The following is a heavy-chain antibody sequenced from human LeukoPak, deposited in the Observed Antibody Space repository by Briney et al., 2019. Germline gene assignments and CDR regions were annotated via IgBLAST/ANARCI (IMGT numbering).Heavy chain of an antibody. CDR3: APSSPPGHLDY. CDR2: IRGDGSSK. J-gene: IGHJ4*02. Sequence: GGSLRLSCAASGFSFSKYGMHWVRQAPGKGLEWVAFIRGDGSSKYYRDSVKGRFTVSRDNSKNTLYLQINGLRPDDTALYYCAPSSPPGHLDYWGQGTLVTVSS. V-gene: IGHV3-30*02. CDR1: GFSFSKYG.